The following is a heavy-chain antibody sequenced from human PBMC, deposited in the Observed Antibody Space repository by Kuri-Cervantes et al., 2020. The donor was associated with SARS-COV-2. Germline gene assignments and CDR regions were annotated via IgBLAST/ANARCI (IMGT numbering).Heavy chain of an antibody. CDR3: ARGGGGYYQTYFDY. V-gene: IGHV3-30*03. D-gene: IGHD3-22*01. Sequence: GESLKISCAASGFTLSSYSMNWVRQAPGKGLEWVAVISYDGSNKYYADSVKGRFTISRDNSKNTLYLQMNSLRAEDTAVYYCARGGGGYYQTYFDYWGQGTLVTVSS. J-gene: IGHJ4*02. CDR1: GFTLSSYS. CDR2: ISYDGSNK.